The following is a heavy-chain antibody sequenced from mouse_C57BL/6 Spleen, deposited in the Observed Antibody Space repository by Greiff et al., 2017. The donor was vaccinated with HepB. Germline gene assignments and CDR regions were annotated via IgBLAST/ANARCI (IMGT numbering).Heavy chain of an antibody. CDR3: ARNWDGNAMDY. D-gene: IGHD4-1*01. V-gene: IGHV1-18*01. CDR2: INPNNGGT. Sequence: EVQLQESGPELVKPGASVKLPCKASGYTFTDYNMDWVKQSHGKSLEWIGDINPNNGGTIYNQKFKGKATLTVDKSSSTAYMELRSLTSEDTAVYYCARNWDGNAMDYWGQGTSVTVSS. J-gene: IGHJ4*01. CDR1: GYTFTDYN.